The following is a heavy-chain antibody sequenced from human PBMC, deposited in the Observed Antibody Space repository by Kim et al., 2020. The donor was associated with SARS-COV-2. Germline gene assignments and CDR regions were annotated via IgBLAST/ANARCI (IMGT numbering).Heavy chain of an antibody. V-gene: IGHV4-39*02. Sequence: SETLSLTCTVSGGSISSSSYYWGWIRQPPGKGLEWIGSIYYSGSTYYNPSLKSRVTISVDTSKNQFSLKLSSVTAADTAVYYCAREGRHEARAFDIWGQGTMVTVSS. CDR1: GGSISSSSYY. D-gene: IGHD6-6*01. J-gene: IGHJ3*02. CDR2: IYYSGST. CDR3: AREGRHEARAFDI.